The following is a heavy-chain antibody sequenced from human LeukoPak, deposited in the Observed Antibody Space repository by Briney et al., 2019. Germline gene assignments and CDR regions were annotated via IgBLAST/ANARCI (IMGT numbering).Heavy chain of an antibody. CDR1: GGSFSGYY. CDR2: INHSGST. Sequence: SETLSLTCAVYGGSFSGYYWSWIRQPPGKGLEWIGEINHSGSTNYNPSLKSRVTISVDTSKNQFSLKLSSVTAADTAVYYCARGRVVRWLQKRGYFDYWGQGTLVTVSS. J-gene: IGHJ4*02. V-gene: IGHV4-34*01. D-gene: IGHD5-24*01. CDR3: ARGRVVRWLQKRGYFDY.